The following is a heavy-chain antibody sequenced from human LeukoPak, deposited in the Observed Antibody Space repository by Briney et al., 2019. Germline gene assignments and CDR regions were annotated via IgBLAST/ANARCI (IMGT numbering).Heavy chain of an antibody. CDR1: GYTFTSYG. CDR3: ARGVLYYDSSGPTDY. CDR2: ISAYNGNT. V-gene: IGHV1-18*01. Sequence: ASVKASCKASGYTFTSYGISWVRQAPGQGLEWMGWISAYNGNTNYAQKLQGRVTMTTDTSTSTAYMELRSLRSDDTAVYYCARGVLYYDSSGPTDYWGQGTLVTVSS. J-gene: IGHJ4*02. D-gene: IGHD3-22*01.